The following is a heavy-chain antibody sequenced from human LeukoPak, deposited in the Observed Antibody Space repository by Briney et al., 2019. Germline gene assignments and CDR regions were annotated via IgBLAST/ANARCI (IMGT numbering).Heavy chain of an antibody. Sequence: PGGSLRLSCAASGFTFSDYYMSWIRQAPGKGLEWVSYISSSSSYTNYADSVKGRFTISRDNSKNTLYLQMNSLRAEDTAVYYCARDFGAWDSSGYYYWGQGTLVTVSS. CDR2: ISSSSSYT. D-gene: IGHD3-22*01. J-gene: IGHJ4*02. CDR1: GFTFSDYY. V-gene: IGHV3-11*06. CDR3: ARDFGAWDSSGYYY.